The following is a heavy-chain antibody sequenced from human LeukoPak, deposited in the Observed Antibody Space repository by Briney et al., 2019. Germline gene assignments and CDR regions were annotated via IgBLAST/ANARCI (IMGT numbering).Heavy chain of an antibody. CDR2: FYQEDGER. J-gene: IGHJ4*02. CDR1: GYTLTELS. CDR3: AREEYSYGLYYFDY. Sequence: ASVKVSCEVSGYTLTELSIHCVPEAPGKGREWGGVFYQEDGERIYGQKFQGRVTMTEDTSTDTAYLDLSRLRSEDTAVYQCAREEYSYGLYYFDYWGQGTLVTVSS. D-gene: IGHD5-18*01. V-gene: IGHV1-24*01.